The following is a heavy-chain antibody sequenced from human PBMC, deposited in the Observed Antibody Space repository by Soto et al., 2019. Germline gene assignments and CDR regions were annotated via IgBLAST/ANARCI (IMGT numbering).Heavy chain of an antibody. D-gene: IGHD6-13*01. CDR2: ISAYNANT. J-gene: IGHJ6*02. V-gene: IGHV1-18*04. Sequence: GASVKVSCEASGYTFTSYGISWVRQAPGQGLEWMGWISAYNANTNYAHKLQGRVTMPTHTSTSTLYMDLRSLRSDDPAVYYCAPALPSSSWTSKHVAQDVWGQVTTVTVSS. CDR3: APALPSSSWTSKHVAQDV. CDR1: GYTFTSYG.